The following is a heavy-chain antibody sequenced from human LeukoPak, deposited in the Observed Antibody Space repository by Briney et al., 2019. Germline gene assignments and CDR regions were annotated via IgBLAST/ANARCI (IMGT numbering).Heavy chain of an antibody. J-gene: IGHJ3*02. D-gene: IGHD3-10*01. Sequence: ASVKVSCKASGYTFISYAIGWVRQAPGQGLEWMGWINTYNGNTNYAQNLQGRVTMTTDTSTSTAYMDLRSLRSDDTAVYYCARERTYYYGSGSSDAFDMWGPGTLVTVSS. CDR1: GYTFISYA. CDR2: INTYNGNT. V-gene: IGHV1-18*04. CDR3: ARERTYYYGSGSSDAFDM.